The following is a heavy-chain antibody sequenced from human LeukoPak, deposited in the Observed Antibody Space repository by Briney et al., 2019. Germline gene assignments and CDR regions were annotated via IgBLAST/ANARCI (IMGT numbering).Heavy chain of an antibody. CDR2: IYYSGST. CDR3: AGGYSYGPGFDY. V-gene: IGHV4-30-4*01. Sequence: SQTLSLTCTVSGGSISSGDYYWSWIRQPPGKGLEWIGYIYYSGSTYYNPSLKSRVTISVDTSKNQFSLKLSSVTAADTAVYYCAGGYSYGPGFDYWGQGTLVTVSS. CDR1: GGSISSGDYY. J-gene: IGHJ4*02. D-gene: IGHD5-18*01.